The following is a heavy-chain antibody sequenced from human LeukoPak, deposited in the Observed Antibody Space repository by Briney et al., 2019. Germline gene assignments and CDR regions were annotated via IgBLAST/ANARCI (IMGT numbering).Heavy chain of an antibody. CDR1: GFIFSSYW. CDR3: ARDESLGDFWSGYFDAFDI. CDR2: IKQDGSEK. D-gene: IGHD3-3*01. V-gene: IGHV3-7*01. J-gene: IGHJ3*02. Sequence: GGSLRLSCAASGFIFSSYWMTWVRQAPGKGLEWVANIKQDGSEKYYVDSVKGRFTISRDNAKNSLYLQMNSLRAEDTAVYYCARDESLGDFWSGYFDAFDIWGQGTMVTVSS.